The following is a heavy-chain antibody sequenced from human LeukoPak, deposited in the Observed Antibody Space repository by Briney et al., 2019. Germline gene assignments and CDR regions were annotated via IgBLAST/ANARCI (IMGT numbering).Heavy chain of an antibody. CDR1: GYTFTSFG. J-gene: IGHJ4*02. D-gene: IGHD6-13*01. Sequence: ASVKVSCKASGYTFTSFGISWVRQAPGQGLEWMGWITTYNGNTNYAQKVQGRVTMTTDTSTSTAYMELRSLTSDDTAVYYCARDFGSSSWYQEYWGQGTLVTVSS. CDR3: ARDFGSSSWYQEY. CDR2: ITTYNGNT. V-gene: IGHV1-18*01.